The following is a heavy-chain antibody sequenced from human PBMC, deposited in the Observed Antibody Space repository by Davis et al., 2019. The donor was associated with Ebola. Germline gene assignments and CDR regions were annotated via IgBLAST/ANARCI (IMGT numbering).Heavy chain of an antibody. Sequence: GESLNISSAASGPTFSSYAISSLRPAPGKGLEWVSAITGSGGSTYYANSVKGRFTTSRDNSKNTLYLQMNSLRAEDTAVYYCAKDPRSAAAGTDPQCGYWGQGTLVTVSS. CDR2: ITGSGGST. CDR3: AKDPRSAAAGTDPQCGY. D-gene: IGHD6-13*01. J-gene: IGHJ4*02. CDR1: GPTFSSYA. V-gene: IGHV3-23*01.